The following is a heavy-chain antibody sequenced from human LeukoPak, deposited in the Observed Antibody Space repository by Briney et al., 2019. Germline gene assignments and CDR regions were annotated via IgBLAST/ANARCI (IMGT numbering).Heavy chain of an antibody. V-gene: IGHV3-7*03. J-gene: IGHJ6*04. D-gene: IGHD3-16*01. Sequence: GGSLRLSCAASGFTFSSYWMSWVRQAPGKGLEGVVNIKQDGSEKYYVDSVKGRFTISRDNAKNSLYLQMNGLRAEDTAVYYCASVGDPTYYYYYGMDVWGKGTTVTVSS. CDR1: GFTFSSYW. CDR2: IKQDGSEK. CDR3: ASVGDPTYYYYYGMDV.